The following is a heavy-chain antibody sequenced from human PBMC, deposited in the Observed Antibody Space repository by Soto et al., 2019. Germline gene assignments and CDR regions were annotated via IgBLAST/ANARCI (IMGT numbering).Heavy chain of an antibody. D-gene: IGHD1-26*01. Sequence: SVKVSCKASGGTFSSYAISWVRQAPGQGLEWMGGIIPIFGTANYAQKFQGRVTITADESTSTAYMELSSLRPEDTAVYYCASDASGSYANGDYWGQGTLVTVSS. V-gene: IGHV1-69*13. J-gene: IGHJ4*02. CDR3: ASDASGSYANGDY. CDR1: GGTFSSYA. CDR2: IIPIFGTA.